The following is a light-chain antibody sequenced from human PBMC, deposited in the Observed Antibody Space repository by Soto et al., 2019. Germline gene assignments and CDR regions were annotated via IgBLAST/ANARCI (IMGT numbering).Light chain of an antibody. V-gene: IGKV1-33*01. CDR3: QQYDNLPLP. Sequence: DIQMTQSPSSLSASVGDRVTITCQASQDISNYLNWYQQKPGKAPKLLIYDASNLETGVPSRFSGSPSGTDFTFTISSLQAEDIATYYCQQYDNLPLPFGGGTKVEIK. J-gene: IGKJ4*01. CDR2: DAS. CDR1: QDISNY.